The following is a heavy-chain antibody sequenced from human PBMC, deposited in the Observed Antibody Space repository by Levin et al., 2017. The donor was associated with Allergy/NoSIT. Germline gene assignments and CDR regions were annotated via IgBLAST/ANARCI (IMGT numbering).Heavy chain of an antibody. Sequence: GESLKISCAASGFTFSSYSMNWVRQAPGKGLEWVSSISSSSSYIYYADSVKGRFTISRDNAKNSLYLQMNSLRAEDTAVYYCARGDYCSSTSRYTNPTYYYYGMDVWGQGTTVTVSS. V-gene: IGHV3-21*01. CDR1: GFTFSSYS. CDR3: ARGDYCSSTSRYTNPTYYYYGMDV. D-gene: IGHD2-2*02. CDR2: ISSSSSYI. J-gene: IGHJ6*02.